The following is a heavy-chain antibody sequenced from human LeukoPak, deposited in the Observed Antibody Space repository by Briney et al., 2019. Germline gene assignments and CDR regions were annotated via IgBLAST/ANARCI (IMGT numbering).Heavy chain of an antibody. V-gene: IGHV1-58*01. D-gene: IGHD1-1*01. CDR2: IVVGSGNT. J-gene: IGHJ4*02. Sequence: SVKVSCKASGFTFTSPAVQWVRQARGQGLEWIGWIVVGSGNTNYAQKFQERVTINRDMSTSTAYMELSSLRSEDTAVYYCATDDVTTGTKTALGYWGQGTLVTVSS. CDR3: ATDDVTTGTKTALGY. CDR1: GFTFTSPA.